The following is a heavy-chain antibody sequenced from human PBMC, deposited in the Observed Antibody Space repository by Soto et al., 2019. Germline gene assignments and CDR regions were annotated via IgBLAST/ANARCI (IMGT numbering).Heavy chain of an antibody. CDR1: GGSISSSSYY. Sequence: PSETLSLTCTVSGGSISSSSYYWGWIRQPPGKGLEWIGSIYYSGSTYYNPSLKSRVTISVDTSKNQFSLKLSSVTAAETAVYYFASGYSSGWYLVDYWGQGTLGTVSS. CDR3: ASGYSSGWYLVDY. CDR2: IYYSGST. J-gene: IGHJ4*02. V-gene: IGHV4-39*01. D-gene: IGHD6-19*01.